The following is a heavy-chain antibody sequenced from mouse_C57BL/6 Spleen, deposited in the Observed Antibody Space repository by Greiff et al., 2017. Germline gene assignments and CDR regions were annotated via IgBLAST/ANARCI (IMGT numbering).Heavy chain of an antibody. Sequence: VQLQQSGAELVKPGASVKLSCKASGYTFTEYTIHWVKQRSGQGLAWIGWFYPGSGSIKYNAKIKDTATLTADKSSSTVYMGLSRLTSEDSAVYFCARHEEGGPYYYGNREGSWFAYWGQGTLVTVSA. CDR1: GYTFTEYT. CDR3: ARHEEGGPYYYGNREGSWFAY. D-gene: IGHD1-1*01. V-gene: IGHV1-62-2*01. J-gene: IGHJ3*01. CDR2: FYPGSGSI.